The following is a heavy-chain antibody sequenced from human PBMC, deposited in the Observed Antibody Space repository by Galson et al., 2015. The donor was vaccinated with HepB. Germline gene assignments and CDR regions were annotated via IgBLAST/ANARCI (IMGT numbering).Heavy chain of an antibody. Sequence: SLRLSCAASGFTFSGSAMHWVRQASGKGLEWVGRIRSNANSFATAYAASVKGRFTISRDDSKNTAYLQMNSLKTEDTAVYYCTGAQTDYYCYYGMGVWGQGTTVTVSS. CDR3: TGAQTDYYCYYGMGV. D-gene: IGHD1-14*01. CDR1: GFTFSGSA. CDR2: IRSNANSFAT. J-gene: IGHJ6*02. V-gene: IGHV3-73*01.